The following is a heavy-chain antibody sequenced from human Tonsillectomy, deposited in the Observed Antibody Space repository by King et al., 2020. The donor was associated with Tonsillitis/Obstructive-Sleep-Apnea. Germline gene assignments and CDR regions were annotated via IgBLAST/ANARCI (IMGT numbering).Heavy chain of an antibody. CDR3: AKGPRDMYYDFWGAFPSSGMAV. Sequence: VQLVESGGGLAQPGGSLRLSCAASGFTFSSYAMSWVRQAPGKGLEWVSIISGSGDRTYYADSVKGRFTISRDNSKNTLYLQMNSLRAEDTAIYYCAKGPRDMYYDFWGAFPSSGMAVWGKGTPVTVSS. CDR1: GFTFSSYA. J-gene: IGHJ6*04. D-gene: IGHD3-3*01. V-gene: IGHV3-23*04. CDR2: ISGSGDRT.